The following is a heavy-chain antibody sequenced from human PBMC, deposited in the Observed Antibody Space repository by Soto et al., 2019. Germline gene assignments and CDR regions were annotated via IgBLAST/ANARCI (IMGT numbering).Heavy chain of an antibody. V-gene: IGHV3-33*01. J-gene: IGHJ4*02. CDR3: ARDSSGCLDY. D-gene: IGHD6-19*01. CDR1: GFTFSSYG. CDR2: IWYDGSNK. Sequence: QVQLVESGGGVVQPGRSLRLSCAASGFTFSSYGMHWVRQAPGKGLEWVAVIWYDGSNKYYADSVKGRFTISRDNSKNTRYLQMNSLRAEDTAVYYCARDSSGCLDYWGQGTLVTVSS.